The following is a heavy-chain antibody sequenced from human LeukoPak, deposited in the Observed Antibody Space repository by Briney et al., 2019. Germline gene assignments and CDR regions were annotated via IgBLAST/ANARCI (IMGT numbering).Heavy chain of an antibody. V-gene: IGHV3-21*04. Sequence: GGSLRLSCAASGFTFRSYSMNWVRQAPGKGLEWVSAIDPSSTYIYYADSVKGRFTISRDNSKNTLYLQMNSLRAEDTAVYYCAKVNTPYYYGSGSYYDYWGQGTLVTVSS. CDR3: AKVNTPYYYGSGSYYDY. D-gene: IGHD3-10*01. CDR2: IDPSSTYI. J-gene: IGHJ4*02. CDR1: GFTFRSYS.